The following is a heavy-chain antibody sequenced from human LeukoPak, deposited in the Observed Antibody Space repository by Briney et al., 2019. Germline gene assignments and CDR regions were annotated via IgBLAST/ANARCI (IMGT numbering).Heavy chain of an antibody. D-gene: IGHD3-22*01. CDR3: AGEPGFDSSGYLNWFDP. CDR1: GGSISSYY. V-gene: IGHV4-59*01. J-gene: IGHJ5*02. Sequence: NPSGSLSLTCTVPGGSISSYYWSWIRQPPGKGLEWIACISYSGSTKYNPSLKSRVTISVDTSKNQLSLKLSSVTAADTAVYYCAGEPGFDSSGYLNWFDPWGQGTLVTVSS. CDR2: ISYSGST.